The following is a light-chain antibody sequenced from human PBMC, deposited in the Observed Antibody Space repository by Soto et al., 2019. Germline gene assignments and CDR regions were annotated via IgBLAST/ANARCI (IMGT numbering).Light chain of an antibody. Sequence: QSVLTQPASVSGSPGQSVTISCTGTSSGVGVFKLVSWYQHHPGKAPQLIIYDGTKRPSGISNRFSGSTSGNTASLTISALQAADEAKYYCCSYVDSPFVFGIGTKLTVL. CDR1: SSGVGVFKL. CDR2: DGT. CDR3: CSYVDSPFV. V-gene: IGLV2-23*01. J-gene: IGLJ1*01.